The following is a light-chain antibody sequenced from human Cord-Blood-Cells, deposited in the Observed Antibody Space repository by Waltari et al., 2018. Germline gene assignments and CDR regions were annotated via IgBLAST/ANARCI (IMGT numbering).Light chain of an antibody. J-gene: IGKJ5*01. CDR3: QQRSNWTPIT. CDR1: RSVSSY. Sequence: EIVLTQSPATLSLSPRERATLPCRASRSVSSYLAWYQQKPGQAPRLLIYDASNRAPGFPARFSGRWSGTDFTRTISSLEPEDFAVYYCQQRSNWTPITFGQGTRLEIK. CDR2: DAS. V-gene: IGKV3-11*01.